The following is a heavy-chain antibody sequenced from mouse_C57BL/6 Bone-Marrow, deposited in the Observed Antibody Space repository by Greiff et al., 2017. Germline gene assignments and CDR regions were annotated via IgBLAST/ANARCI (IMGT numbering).Heavy chain of an antibody. CDR3: TRSYGISSWFAY. CDR2: IDPETGGT. Sequence: QVQLKESGAELVRPGASVTLSCKASGYTFTDYEMHWVKQTPVHGLEWIGAIDPETGGTAYNQKFKGKAILTADKSSSTAYMELRSLTSEDSAVYYCTRSYGISSWFAYWGQGTLVTVSA. J-gene: IGHJ3*01. D-gene: IGHD1-1*01. CDR1: GYTFTDYE. V-gene: IGHV1-15*01.